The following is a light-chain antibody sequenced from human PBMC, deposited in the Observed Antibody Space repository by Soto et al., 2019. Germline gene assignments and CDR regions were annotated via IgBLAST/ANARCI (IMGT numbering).Light chain of an antibody. J-gene: IGKJ5*01. CDR3: QQSDNLPIT. Sequence: DIQMTQSPSSLSASVGDRVIITCQANQDISTFLHWFQQKPRKAPKLLIYDISNLETGVPSRFSGSGSGTDFNCTISSLQPEDTATYYCQQSDNLPITFGQGTRLEIK. V-gene: IGKV1-33*01. CDR2: DIS. CDR1: QDISTF.